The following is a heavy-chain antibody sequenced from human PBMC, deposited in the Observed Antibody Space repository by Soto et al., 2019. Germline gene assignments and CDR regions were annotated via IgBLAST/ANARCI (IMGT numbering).Heavy chain of an antibody. J-gene: IGHJ3*02. D-gene: IGHD6-19*01. CDR3: ARVSSQAFDI. CDR2: MNPRDGGT. V-gene: IGHV1-46*01. CDR1: GYTFTSYH. Sequence: QVQLVQSGAEVKKPGASVKVSCKASGYTFTSYHIHWVRQAPGQGLDWMGIMNPRDGGTLYSQKLQGSVTMTRDTSTSTVYMELISLRSEDTAVYYCARVSSQAFDIWGQGTMVTVSS.